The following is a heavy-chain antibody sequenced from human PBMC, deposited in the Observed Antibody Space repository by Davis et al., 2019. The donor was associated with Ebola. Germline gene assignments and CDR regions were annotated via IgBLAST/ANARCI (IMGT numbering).Heavy chain of an antibody. CDR2: ITSNSGTT. V-gene: IGHV3-9*01. D-gene: IGHD3-10*01. Sequence: PGGSLRLSCATSGLTFDNYAMHWFRQAPGKGLEWVSGITSNSGTTAYADSVKGRFTISRDNAKDSLYLQMNSLRIEDTAFYYCAKDFYGSGSYLDAWGQGTLVAVSS. J-gene: IGHJ5*02. CDR1: GLTFDNYA. CDR3: AKDFYGSGSYLDA.